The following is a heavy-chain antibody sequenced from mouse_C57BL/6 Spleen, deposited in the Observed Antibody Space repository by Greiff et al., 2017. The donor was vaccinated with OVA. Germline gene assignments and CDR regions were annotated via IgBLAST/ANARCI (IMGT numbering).Heavy chain of an antibody. CDR1: GYTFTSYW. CDR2: IHPNSGST. CDR3: ARWNWVFDY. V-gene: IGHV1-64*01. Sequence: QVQLKESGAELVKPGASVKLSCKASGYTFTSYWMHWVKQRPGQGLEWIGMIHPNSGSTNYNEKFKSKATLTVDKSSSTAYMQLSSLTSEDSAVYYCARWNWVFDYWGQGTTLTVSS. D-gene: IGHD4-1*01. J-gene: IGHJ2*01.